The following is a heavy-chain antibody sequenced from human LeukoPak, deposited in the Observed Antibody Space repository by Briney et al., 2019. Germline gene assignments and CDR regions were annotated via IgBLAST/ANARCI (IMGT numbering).Heavy chain of an antibody. Sequence: PGGSLRLSCAASGFTFSSYAMHWVRQAPGKGLEWVAVISYDGSNKYYADSVKGRFTISRDNSKNTLYLQMNSLRAEDTAVYYCAKDLRYLDYWGQGALVTVSS. CDR1: GFTFSSYA. J-gene: IGHJ4*02. V-gene: IGHV3-30-3*01. D-gene: IGHD4-17*01. CDR3: AKDLRYLDY. CDR2: ISYDGSNK.